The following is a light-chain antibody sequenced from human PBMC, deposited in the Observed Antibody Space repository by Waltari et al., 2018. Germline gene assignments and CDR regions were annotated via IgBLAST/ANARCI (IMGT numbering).Light chain of an antibody. V-gene: IGKV3-15*01. CDR1: QSVSSN. Sequence: EIVMTQSPATLSVSPGERATLSCRASQSVSSNLAWYQQKPGQAPRPLIYGASTRATGIPARFSGSGSGTAFTLTISSPQSEDFAVYYCQHYNKWPYAFGQGTKLEIK. J-gene: IGKJ2*01. CDR3: QHYNKWPYA. CDR2: GAS.